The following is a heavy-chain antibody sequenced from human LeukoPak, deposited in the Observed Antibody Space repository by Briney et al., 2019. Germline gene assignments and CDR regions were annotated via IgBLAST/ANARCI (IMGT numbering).Heavy chain of an antibody. CDR1: GGSISSGGYY. CDR2: IYYSGST. V-gene: IGHV4-31*03. J-gene: IGHJ4*02. D-gene: IGHD3-16*01. Sequence: SETLSLTCTVSGGSISSGGYYWSWIRQHPGKGLEWIGYIYYSGSTYYNPSLKSRVTISVDTSKNQFPLKLSSVTAADTAVYYCARDQGWGQIDYWGQGTLVTVSS. CDR3: ARDQGWGQIDY.